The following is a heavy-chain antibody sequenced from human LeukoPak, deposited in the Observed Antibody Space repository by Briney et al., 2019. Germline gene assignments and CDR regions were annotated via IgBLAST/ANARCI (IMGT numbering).Heavy chain of an antibody. V-gene: IGHV5-51*01. CDR2: IYPGDSDT. D-gene: IGHD3-10*01. CDR3: ATRMVRGVIITDAAFDI. J-gene: IGHJ3*02. CDR1: GYSFTDYW. Sequence: GESLKISCKGSGYSFTDYWIGWVRQVPGKGLEWMGTIYPGDSDTRYSPSFQGEVTISADKSISTAYLQWSSLQASDTAMYYCATRMVRGVIITDAAFDIWGQGTMVTVSS.